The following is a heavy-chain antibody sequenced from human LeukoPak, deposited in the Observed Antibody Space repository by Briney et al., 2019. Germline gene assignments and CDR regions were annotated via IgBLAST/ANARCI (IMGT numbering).Heavy chain of an antibody. CDR2: INWNGGST. V-gene: IGHV3-20*04. CDR3: AGILVYYYDKYAFDI. D-gene: IGHD3-22*01. CDR1: GFTFDDYG. Sequence: GGSLRLSCAASGFTFDDYGMSWVRQAPGKGLEWVSGINWNGGSTGYADSVKGRFTISRDNAKNSLYLQMNSLRAEDTALYYCAGILVYYYDKYAFDIWGQGTMVTVSP. J-gene: IGHJ3*02.